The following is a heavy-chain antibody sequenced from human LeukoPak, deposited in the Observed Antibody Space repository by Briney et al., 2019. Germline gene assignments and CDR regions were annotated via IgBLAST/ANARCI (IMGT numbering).Heavy chain of an antibody. CDR3: AKDGVYSSSWYPHYYYYYMDV. CDR2: ISGSGGTT. Sequence: GGSLRLSCAASGFTFSSSAMSWVRQAPGKGLEWVSGISGSGGTTHYADSVKGRFTISRDNSKNTLYLQMNSLRAEDTAVYYCAKDGVYSSSWYPHYYYYYMDVWGKGTTVTISS. D-gene: IGHD6-13*01. J-gene: IGHJ6*03. V-gene: IGHV3-23*01. CDR1: GFTFSSSA.